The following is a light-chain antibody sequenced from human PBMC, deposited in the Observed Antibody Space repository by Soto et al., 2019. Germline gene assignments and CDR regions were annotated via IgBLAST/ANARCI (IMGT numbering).Light chain of an antibody. CDR2: LEGSGSY. Sequence: QLVLTQSSSASASLGSSVKLTCTLSSEHSSFIIAWHQQQPGKAPRYLMKLEGSGSYNKGSGVPDRFSGSSSGADRYLTISNLKFEDEGAYYCETWDSNTRVFGGGTRLTVL. CDR3: ETWDSNTRV. V-gene: IGLV4-60*02. J-gene: IGLJ3*02. CDR1: SEHSSFI.